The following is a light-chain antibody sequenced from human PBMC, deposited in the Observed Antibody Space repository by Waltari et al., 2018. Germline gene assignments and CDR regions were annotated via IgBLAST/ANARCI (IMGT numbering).Light chain of an antibody. J-gene: IGKJ2*01. CDR2: TAS. Sequence: DIRMTQSPSSLSASVGDRVTITCRASESISNYLNWYQQKPGRAPKLLIYTASSLESDVAARFRASGYGTDFTLTISGLQPEDFATYYGQQSYLTLYTFGQGTKLEIK. V-gene: IGKV1-39*01. CDR1: ESISNY. CDR3: QQSYLTLYT.